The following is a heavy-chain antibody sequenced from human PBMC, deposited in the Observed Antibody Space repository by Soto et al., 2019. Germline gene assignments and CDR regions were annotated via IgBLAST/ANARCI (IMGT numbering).Heavy chain of an antibody. CDR3: AKGGRQWLVTSDFNY. V-gene: IGHV3-30*18. CDR1: GFNFSDYA. D-gene: IGHD6-19*01. J-gene: IGHJ4*02. CDR2: VSHDGRNT. Sequence: VQLVESGGGVVQPGRSLRLSCAASGFNFSDYAMHWVRQAPGKGLGRVAVVSHDGRNTHYAVSVKGRFTNSRDSSKNTVSLEMTSLRAEVTAVYYCAKGGRQWLVTSDFNYWGQGALVTVSS.